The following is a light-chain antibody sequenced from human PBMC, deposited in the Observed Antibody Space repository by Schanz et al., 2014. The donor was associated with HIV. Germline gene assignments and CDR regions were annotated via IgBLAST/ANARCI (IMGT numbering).Light chain of an antibody. Sequence: EIVLTQSPATLSLSPGERATLSCRASQSVSSYLAWYQQKPGQAPRLLIYDASNRATGIPARFSGSESGTEFTLTISSLQSEDFAVYYCQQYGSSPRTFGGGTKVEIK. CDR3: QQYGSSPRT. J-gene: IGKJ4*01. CDR1: QSVSSY. CDR2: DAS. V-gene: IGKV3-11*01.